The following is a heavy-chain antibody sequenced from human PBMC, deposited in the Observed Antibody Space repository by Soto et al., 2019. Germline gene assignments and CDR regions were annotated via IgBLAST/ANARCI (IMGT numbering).Heavy chain of an antibody. CDR2: SNPSDGGT. Sequence: ASVKVSCKASGYTFTSFFIHWVRQAPGQGLEWMGRSNPSDGGTTYAQQFQGRVTMTRDTSTSTVYMELSSLRSDDTAVYYCARVNWNDVTFGFDXWGQGTLVTVSX. V-gene: IGHV1-46*01. CDR1: GYTFTSFF. J-gene: IGHJ4*02. D-gene: IGHD1-1*01. CDR3: ARVNWNDVTFGFDX.